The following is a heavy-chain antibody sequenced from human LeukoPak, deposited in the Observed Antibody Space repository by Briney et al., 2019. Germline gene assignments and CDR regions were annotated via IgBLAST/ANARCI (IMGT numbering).Heavy chain of an antibody. J-gene: IGHJ6*02. CDR2: IYPGDSGT. D-gene: IGHD6-6*01. CDR1: GYNFASYW. Sequence: TGESLKISCKGSGYNFASYWIGWVRQMPGKGLEWMGIIYPGDSGTRYSPSFQGQVTISADKSISTAYLQWSSLKASDTAMYYCARRGSSSSDYYYGMDVWGQGTTLTVSS. V-gene: IGHV5-51*01. CDR3: ARRGSSSSDYYYGMDV.